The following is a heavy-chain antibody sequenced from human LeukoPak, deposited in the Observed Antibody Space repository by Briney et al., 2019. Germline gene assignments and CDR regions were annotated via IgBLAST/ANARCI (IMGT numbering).Heavy chain of an antibody. D-gene: IGHD3-10*01. CDR1: GFTFDDYA. CDR3: AKGGGGYGYYYYMDV. V-gene: IGHV3-9*03. CDR2: ISWNSGSI. J-gene: IGHJ6*03. Sequence: GGSLRLSCAASGFTFDDYAMHWVRQAPGKGLEWVSGISWNSGSIGYADSVKGRFTISRDNAKNSLYLQMNSLRAEDMALYYCAKGGGGYGYYYYMDVWGKGTTVTVSS.